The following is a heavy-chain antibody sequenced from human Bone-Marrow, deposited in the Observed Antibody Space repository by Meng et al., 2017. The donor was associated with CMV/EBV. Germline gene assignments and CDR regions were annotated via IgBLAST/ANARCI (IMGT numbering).Heavy chain of an antibody. J-gene: IGHJ4*02. Sequence: GESLKISCAASGFTFSSYGMHWVRQAPGQGLEWVASISTSSGYIYYADSVKGRFTISRDNANNSLYLQMNSLRAEDTALYYCARTRDIVVIPAGILAYWGLGTLVTVPS. D-gene: IGHD2-2*01. CDR3: ARTRDIVVIPAGILAY. CDR1: GFTFSSYG. V-gene: IGHV3-21*01. CDR2: ISTSSGYI.